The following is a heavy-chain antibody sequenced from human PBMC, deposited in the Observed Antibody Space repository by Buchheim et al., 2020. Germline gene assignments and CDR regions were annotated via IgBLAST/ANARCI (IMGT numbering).Heavy chain of an antibody. J-gene: IGHJ4*02. CDR2: IKPDGSGK. Sequence: VQLVESGGGVVQPGRSLRLSCAASGFTISDYWINWVRQAPGKGLEWMANIKPDGSGKSYLDSVKGRFTISRDNATNSAYLEMNSLRAEDTAVYYCATPSHDSPPDYWGQGTL. CDR3: ATPSHDSPPDY. V-gene: IGHV3-7*01. D-gene: IGHD1-1*01. CDR1: GFTISDYW.